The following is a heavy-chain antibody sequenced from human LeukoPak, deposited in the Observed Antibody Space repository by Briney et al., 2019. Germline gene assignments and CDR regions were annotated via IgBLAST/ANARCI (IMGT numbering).Heavy chain of an antibody. Sequence: PSETLSLTCTVSGGSISSGGYYWGWIRQHPGKGLEWIGYIYYSGSTYYNPSLKSRVTISVDTSKNQFSLKLSSVTAADTAVYSCARAWETDYYYGMDVWGQGTTVTVSS. J-gene: IGHJ6*02. CDR1: GGSISSGGYY. D-gene: IGHD1-26*01. CDR2: IYYSGST. CDR3: ARAWETDYYYGMDV. V-gene: IGHV4-31*03.